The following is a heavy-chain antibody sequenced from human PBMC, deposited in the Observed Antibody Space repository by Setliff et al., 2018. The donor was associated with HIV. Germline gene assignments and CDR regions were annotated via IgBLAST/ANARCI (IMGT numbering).Heavy chain of an antibody. D-gene: IGHD3-3*01. V-gene: IGHV3-7*01. J-gene: IGHJ4*02. CDR2: INQDGSEK. CDR3: ATARIPTGGVSTSLDY. Sequence: PGGSLRLSCVASGFTFSSNWLSWVRQAPGKGLEWVANINQDGSEKNYLDSVKGRFAISRDNSKNTVYLELNSLKPEDTAEYYCATARIPTGGVSTSLDYWGQGTLVTVPQ. CDR1: GFTFSSNW.